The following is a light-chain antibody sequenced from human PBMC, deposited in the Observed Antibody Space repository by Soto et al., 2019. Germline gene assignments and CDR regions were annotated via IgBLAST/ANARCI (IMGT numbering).Light chain of an antibody. CDR2: AAS. CDR3: QQYYSYPPT. Sequence: AIRMTQSPSSLSASTGDRVTITCRASQGISSYLAWYQQKPGKAPKLLIYAASTLQSGVPSRFSGSGSGTDFTLTISCLLSEDFATYYCQQYYSYPPTFGQGTKVDIK. J-gene: IGKJ1*01. CDR1: QGISSY. V-gene: IGKV1-8*01.